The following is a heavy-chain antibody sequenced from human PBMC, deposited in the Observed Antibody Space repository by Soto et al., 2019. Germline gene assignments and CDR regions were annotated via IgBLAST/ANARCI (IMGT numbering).Heavy chain of an antibody. CDR3: ARDSDAYGMDV. CDR2: IYYSGST. Sequence: PSETLSLTCTVPGGSISSGGYYWSWIRQHPGKGLEWIGYIYYSGSTYYNPSLKSRVTISVDTSKNQFSLKLSSVTAADTAVYYCARDSDAYGMDVWGQGTTVTVSS. J-gene: IGHJ6*02. CDR1: GGSISSGGYY. V-gene: IGHV4-31*03.